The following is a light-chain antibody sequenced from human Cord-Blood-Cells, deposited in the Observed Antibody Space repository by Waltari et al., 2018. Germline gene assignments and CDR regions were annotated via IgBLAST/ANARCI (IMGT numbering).Light chain of an antibody. CDR2: DVS. CDR3: CSYAGSYTLV. Sequence: QSALTQPRSVSGSPGQSVTISCTGTSSDVGGYNYVSWYQQHPGKAPKLVICDVSKRPSGVPDRFSGSKSGNTASLTISWLQAEDEADYYCCSYAGSYTLVFGGGTKLTVL. CDR1: SSDVGGYNY. J-gene: IGLJ2*01. V-gene: IGLV2-11*01.